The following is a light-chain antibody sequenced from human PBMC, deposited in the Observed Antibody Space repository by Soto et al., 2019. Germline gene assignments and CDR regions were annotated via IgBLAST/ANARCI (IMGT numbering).Light chain of an antibody. CDR3: QHYNLYSPWT. Sequence: QSPSPFPAPEEAKVTIIGRASQSIITYWAWYQKKPGKAPKLLIYKASILESGVPSRFSGSGSGTEFTLTITSLQPDDFATYHCQHYNLYSPWTFGQGTKVEIK. CDR1: QSIITY. J-gene: IGKJ1*01. V-gene: IGKV1-5*03. CDR2: KAS.